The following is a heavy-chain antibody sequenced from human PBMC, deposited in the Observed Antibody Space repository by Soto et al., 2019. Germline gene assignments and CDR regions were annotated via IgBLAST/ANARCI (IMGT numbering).Heavy chain of an antibody. CDR3: AREGWRAYCGGDCYYYYGMDV. Sequence: ASVKVSCKASGYTFTSYGISWVRQAPGQGLEWMGWISAYNGNTNYAQKLQGRVTMTTDTSTSTAYMELRSLRSDDTAVYYCAREGWRAYCGGDCYYYYGMDVWGQGTTVTVSS. J-gene: IGHJ6*02. D-gene: IGHD2-21*02. CDR2: ISAYNGNT. V-gene: IGHV1-18*01. CDR1: GYTFTSYG.